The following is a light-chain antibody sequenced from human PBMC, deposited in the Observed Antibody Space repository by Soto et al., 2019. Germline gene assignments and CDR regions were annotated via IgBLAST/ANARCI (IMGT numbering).Light chain of an antibody. CDR3: QQSYSTPV. J-gene: IGKJ2*01. V-gene: IGKV1-39*01. Sequence: DIQMTQSPSSLSASVGDRVTITCRASQSISSYFKWYQQKPGKAPKLLIYAASSLQSGVPSRFSGSGSETDFTLTISSLQPEDFATYYCQQSYSTPVFGQGTKLEIK. CDR1: QSISSY. CDR2: AAS.